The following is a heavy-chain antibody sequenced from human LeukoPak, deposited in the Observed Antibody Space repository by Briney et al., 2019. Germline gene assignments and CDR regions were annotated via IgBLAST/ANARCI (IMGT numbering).Heavy chain of an antibody. J-gene: IGHJ4*02. CDR2: ISSSSSYI. Sequence: GGSLRLSCAASGFTFSSYSMNWVRQAPGKGLEGVSSISSSSSYIYYADSVKGRFTISRDNAKNSLYLQMNSLRAEDTAVYYCACPLIAVANQLLSYWGQGTLVTVSS. D-gene: IGHD6-19*01. CDR3: ACPLIAVANQLLSY. CDR1: GFTFSSYS. V-gene: IGHV3-21*01.